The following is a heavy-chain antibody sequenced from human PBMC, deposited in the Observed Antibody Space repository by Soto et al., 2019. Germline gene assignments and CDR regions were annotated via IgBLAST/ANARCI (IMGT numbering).Heavy chain of an antibody. D-gene: IGHD3-22*01. CDR2: IYPGDSDT. CDR3: ARSIDSGGYYQFFDY. Sequence: GESLKISCKGSGYSFTSYWIGWVRQMPGKGLEWMGIIYPGDSDTRYSPSFQGQVTISADKSISTAYLQWSSLKASDTAMYYCARSIDSGGYYQFFDYWGQGTLVTVSS. J-gene: IGHJ4*02. V-gene: IGHV5-51*01. CDR1: GYSFTSYW.